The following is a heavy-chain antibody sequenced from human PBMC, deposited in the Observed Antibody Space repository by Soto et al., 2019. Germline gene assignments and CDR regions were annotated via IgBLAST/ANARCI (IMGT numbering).Heavy chain of an antibody. J-gene: IGHJ3*02. V-gene: IGHV4-30-4*01. CDR3: ARRGGMATWARGAFDI. CDR1: GGSISSGDYY. Sequence: SETLSLTCTVSGGSISSGDYYWSWIRQPPGKGLEWIGYIYYSGSTYYNPSLKSRVTISVDTSKNQFSLKLSSVTAADTAVYYCARRGGMATWARGAFDIWGQGTMVTVSS. CDR2: IYYSGST. D-gene: IGHD5-12*01.